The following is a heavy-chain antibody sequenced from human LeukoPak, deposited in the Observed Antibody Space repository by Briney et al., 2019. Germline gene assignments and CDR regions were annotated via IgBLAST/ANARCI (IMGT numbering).Heavy chain of an antibody. V-gene: IGHV1-18*01. CDR2: ISVYNGNT. Sequence: ASVKVSCKAFGYTFTSYGISWVRQAPGQGLEWMGWISVYNGNTDYAQKLQGRVTMTTDTSTSTACMELRSLRSDDTAVYYCARVSDKYYYYYLDVWGKGTTVTVSS. CDR1: GYTFTSYG. CDR3: ARVSDKYYYYYLDV. J-gene: IGHJ6*03.